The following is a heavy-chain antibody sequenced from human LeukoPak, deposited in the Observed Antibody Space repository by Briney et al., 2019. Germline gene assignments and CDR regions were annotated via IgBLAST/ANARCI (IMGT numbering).Heavy chain of an antibody. J-gene: IGHJ4*02. CDR3: ASRSPPGETGYFDY. D-gene: IGHD2-21*01. CDR1: GCSISSGGHY. Sequence: PSETLSLTCTVSGCSISSGGHYWTWIRQLPGKGLEWIGYIFYSGSTYYNPSLKSRVTISVDTSKNQFSLKLNSVTAADTAVYYCASRSPPGETGYFDYWGQGTLVTVSS. CDR2: IFYSGST. V-gene: IGHV4-31*03.